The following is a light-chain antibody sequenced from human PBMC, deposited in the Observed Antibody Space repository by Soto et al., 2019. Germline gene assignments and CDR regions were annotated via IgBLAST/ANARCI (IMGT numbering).Light chain of an antibody. CDR3: QSYDSSLSGWV. CDR1: SSNIGAGYD. CDR2: GNN. Sequence: QAVVRQPPSVSGAPGQRVTISCTGSSSNIGAGYDVHWYQQLPGTAPKLLIYGNNNRPSGVPDRFSGSKSGTSASLAITGLQAEDEADYYCQSYDSSLSGWVFGGGTKVTVL. V-gene: IGLV1-40*01. J-gene: IGLJ3*02.